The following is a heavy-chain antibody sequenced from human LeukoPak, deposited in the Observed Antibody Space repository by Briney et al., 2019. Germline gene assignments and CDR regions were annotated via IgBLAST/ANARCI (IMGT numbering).Heavy chain of an antibody. CDR2: IYHSGST. D-gene: IGHD6-13*01. CDR1: GGSISSSNW. CDR3: ARGPFAPIAAAGIGTRRRFDY. J-gene: IGHJ4*02. Sequence: PSGTLSLTCAVSGGSISSSNWWSCVRQPPGKELEWIGEIYHSGSTNYNPSLNSRATTSVDKSKNQFSLKLSSVTAEDTAVYYCARGPFAPIAAAGIGTRRRFDYWGQETLVTVSS. V-gene: IGHV4-4*02.